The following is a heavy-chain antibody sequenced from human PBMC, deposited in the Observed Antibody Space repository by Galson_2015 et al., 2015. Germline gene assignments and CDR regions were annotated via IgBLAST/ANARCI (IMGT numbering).Heavy chain of an antibody. D-gene: IGHD2-15*01. Sequence: SVKVSCKASGNTFPNYYIHWLRQAPGQGLEWMGAINPSGGNTIYAQKFQGRVTMTRDTSTSVVYMGLSSQTSEDAAVYYCATRRPCSGGTCYGLDVWGQGTTVTVSS. V-gene: IGHV1-46*01. J-gene: IGHJ6*02. CDR1: GNTFPNYY. CDR3: ATRRPCSGGTCYGLDV. CDR2: INPSGGNT.